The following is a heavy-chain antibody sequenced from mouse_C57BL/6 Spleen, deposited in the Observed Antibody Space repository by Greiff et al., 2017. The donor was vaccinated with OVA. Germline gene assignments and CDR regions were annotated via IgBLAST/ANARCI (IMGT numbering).Heavy chain of an antibody. J-gene: IGHJ4*01. CDR2: IYPGDGDT. V-gene: IGHV1-80*01. CDR1: GYAFSSYW. CDR3: ARYGSSLYYYAMDY. D-gene: IGHD1-1*01. Sequence: VQLQQSGAELVKPGASVKISCKASGYAFSSYWMNWVKQRPGKGLEWIGQIYPGDGDTNYNGKFKGKATLTADKSSSTAYMQLSSLTSEDSVVYFCARYGSSLYYYAMDYWGQGTSVTVSS.